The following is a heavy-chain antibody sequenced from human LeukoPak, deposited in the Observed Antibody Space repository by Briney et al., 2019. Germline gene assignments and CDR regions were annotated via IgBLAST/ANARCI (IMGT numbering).Heavy chain of an antibody. J-gene: IGHJ4*02. CDR1: GFTITNHW. CDR3: ATVFKGSSLQDY. V-gene: IGHV3-74*03. D-gene: IGHD1-26*01. CDR2: IKSDGRSA. Sequence: GGSLRLSCEVSGFTITNHWMYWVRQAPGRGLVWVSRIKSDGRSAAYADSVKGRFTISRDNAKNTLYLQMNSLRAEDTAVYYCATVFKGSSLQDYWGQGTLVTVSS.